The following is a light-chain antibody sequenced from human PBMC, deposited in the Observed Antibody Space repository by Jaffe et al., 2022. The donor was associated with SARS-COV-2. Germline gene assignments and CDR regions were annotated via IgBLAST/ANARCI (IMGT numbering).Light chain of an antibody. V-gene: IGKV1-33*01. CDR3: QQYDNVPYT. CDR2: DAS. J-gene: IGKJ2*01. CDR1: HDITNH. Sequence: DIQMTQSPSSLSASVGDRVTITCQASHDITNHLNWLQQKPGKAPRLLIYDASDLESGVPSRFSGSGSGTNFTFTISSLQPEDFVTYYCQQYDNVPYTFGQGTRVDIK.